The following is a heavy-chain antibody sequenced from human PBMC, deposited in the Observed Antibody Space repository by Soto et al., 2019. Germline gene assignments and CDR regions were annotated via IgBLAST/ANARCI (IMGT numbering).Heavy chain of an antibody. Sequence: EVQLVESGGGLVQPGGSLRLSCAASGFTFSSYEMNWVRQASGKGLEWVSYISSSGSTIYYADSVKGRFTISRDNAKNSLYLQMNSLRAEDTAVYYCARTFAANDAFDIWGQGTMVTVSS. CDR2: ISSSGSTI. D-gene: IGHD6-25*01. J-gene: IGHJ3*02. V-gene: IGHV3-48*03. CDR3: ARTFAANDAFDI. CDR1: GFTFSSYE.